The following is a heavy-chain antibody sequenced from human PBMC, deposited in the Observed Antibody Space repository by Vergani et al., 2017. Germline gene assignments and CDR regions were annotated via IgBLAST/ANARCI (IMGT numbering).Heavy chain of an antibody. CDR3: TKGSRGYTGYFFDY. Sequence: EVDLVESGGGLAQPGGSLRLSCEASGFSFSSYSMNWVRQAPGKGLEWVASISGSSSYVFYRDSVEGRFTITRDNAKKSVYLQMNSLRADDTAVYYCTKGSRGYTGYFFDYWGQGTLATVSS. J-gene: IGHJ4*02. V-gene: IGHV3-21*04. D-gene: IGHD5-12*01. CDR1: GFSFSSYS. CDR2: ISGSSSYV.